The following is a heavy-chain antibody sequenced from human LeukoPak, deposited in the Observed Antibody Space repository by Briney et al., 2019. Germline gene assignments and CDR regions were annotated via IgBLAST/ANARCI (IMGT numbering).Heavy chain of an antibody. CDR2: IRYDGSNK. V-gene: IGHV3-30*02. CDR3: EVLDPGYCSGGSCYDY. Sequence: GGSLRLSCAASGFTFSSYSMNWVRQAPGKGLEWVAFIRYDGSNKYYADSVKGRFTISRDNSKNTLYLQMNSLRAEDTAVYYCEVLDPGYCSGGSCYDYWGQGTLVTVSS. D-gene: IGHD2-15*01. CDR1: GFTFSSYS. J-gene: IGHJ4*02.